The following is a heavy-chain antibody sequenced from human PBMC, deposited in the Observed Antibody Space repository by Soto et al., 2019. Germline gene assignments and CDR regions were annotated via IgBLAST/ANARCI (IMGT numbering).Heavy chain of an antibody. CDR3: ARQVGVYSYGYFDY. J-gene: IGHJ4*02. Sequence: PGESLRISCKGSGYSFTSYWIGWVRQMPGKGLEWMGIIYPGGSDARYSPSFQGQVTISADKSISTAYLQWSSLKASDTAMYYCARQVGVYSYGYFDYWGQGTLVTVSS. CDR2: IYPGGSDA. D-gene: IGHD5-18*01. CDR1: GYSFTSYW. V-gene: IGHV5-51*01.